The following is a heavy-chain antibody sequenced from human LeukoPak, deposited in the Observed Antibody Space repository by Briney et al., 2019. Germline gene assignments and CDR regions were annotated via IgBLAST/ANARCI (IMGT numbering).Heavy chain of an antibody. CDR2: IYYSGST. J-gene: IGHJ4*02. D-gene: IGHD3-3*01. Sequence: PSETLSLTCTVSGGSISSYYWSWIRQPPGKGLEWIGYIYYSGSTNYNPSLKSRVTISVDTSKNQFSLKLSSVTAADTAVYYCARDGMDFWSGYQDYWGQGTLVTVSS. CDR3: ARDGMDFWSGYQDY. V-gene: IGHV4-59*01. CDR1: GGSISSYY.